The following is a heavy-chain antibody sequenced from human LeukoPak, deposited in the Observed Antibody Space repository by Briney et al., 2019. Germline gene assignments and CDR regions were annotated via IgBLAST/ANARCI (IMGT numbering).Heavy chain of an antibody. Sequence: GGSLRLSCEASGFTFRSYGMSWVRQAPGKGLEWVSAIISGGSSTYYADSMKGRFTISRDNSKNTLYLQMNSLSAEDTAIYYCAKRSDYGGNWNYFDYWGQGTPVTVSS. V-gene: IGHV3-23*01. CDR2: IISGGSST. CDR1: GFTFRSYG. CDR3: AKRSDYGGNWNYFDY. D-gene: IGHD4-23*01. J-gene: IGHJ4*02.